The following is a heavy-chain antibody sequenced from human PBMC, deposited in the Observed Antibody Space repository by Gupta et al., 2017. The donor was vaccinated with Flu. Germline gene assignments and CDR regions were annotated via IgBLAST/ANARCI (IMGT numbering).Heavy chain of an antibody. CDR3: ARVGFDVGMATAEYDY. D-gene: IGHD5-12*01. V-gene: IGHV3-53*02. Sequence: EVQLVETGGGLIQPGGSLRLSCAASGFTVSSNYMSWVRQAPGKGLEWVSVIYSGGSTYYADSVKGRFTISRDNSKNTLYLQMNSLRAEDTAVYYCARVGFDVGMATAEYDYWGQGTLVTVSS. CDR1: GFTVSSNY. J-gene: IGHJ4*02. CDR2: IYSGGST.